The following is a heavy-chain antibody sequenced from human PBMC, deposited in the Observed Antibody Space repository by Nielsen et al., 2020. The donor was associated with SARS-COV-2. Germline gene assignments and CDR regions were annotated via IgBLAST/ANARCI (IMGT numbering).Heavy chain of an antibody. D-gene: IGHD4-17*01. V-gene: IGHV3-33*01. Sequence: GGSLRLSCATSGFTFSSYGMHWVRQAPGKGLEWVAVIWYDGSNKYYADSVKGRFTISRDNSKNTLYLQMNSLRAEDTAVYYCARDLSVGDYGDYWGQGTLVTVSS. J-gene: IGHJ4*02. CDR3: ARDLSVGDYGDY. CDR1: GFTFSSYG. CDR2: IWYDGSNK.